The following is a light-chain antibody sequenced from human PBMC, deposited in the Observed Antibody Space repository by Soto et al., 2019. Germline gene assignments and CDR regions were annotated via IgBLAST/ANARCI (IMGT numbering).Light chain of an antibody. J-gene: IGLJ1*01. Sequence: QSALTQPASVSGSPGQSITISCTGTSSDVGGYNYVSWYQQHPGIAPKLLIYGVTNRPSGVSTRFSGSKSGNTASLTISGLQDEDEADYHCSSYTSASTLLYLFGTGTKLPVL. CDR1: SSDVGGYNY. CDR2: GVT. V-gene: IGLV2-14*01. CDR3: SSYTSASTLLYL.